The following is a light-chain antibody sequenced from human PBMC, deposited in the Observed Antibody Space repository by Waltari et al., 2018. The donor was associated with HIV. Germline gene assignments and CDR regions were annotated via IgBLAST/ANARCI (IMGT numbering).Light chain of an antibody. CDR1: QGISTS. J-gene: IGKJ4*01. V-gene: IGKV1-12*01. CDR2: RAS. CDR3: QQTADFPLT. Sequence: IQMTQSPSSLSASVGDRVTMTCRATQGISTSVAWYQQKPGKAPRLVIFRASGLQSGVPSRFSGSGSGTEFTLTIVNLQPEDSATYYCQQTADFPLTFGGGTKVEI.